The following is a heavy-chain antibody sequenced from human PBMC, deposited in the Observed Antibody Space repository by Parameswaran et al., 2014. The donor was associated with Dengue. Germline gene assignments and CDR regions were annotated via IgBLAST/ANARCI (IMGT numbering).Heavy chain of an antibody. V-gene: IGHV1-2*02. CDR3: ARAADFWSAYTHNWFDP. D-gene: IGHD3-3*01. J-gene: IGHJ5*02. Sequence: WVRQAPGQGLEWMGWINPNSGGTNCAQKFQGRVTMTRDTSINTAYMELSRLRSDDTAVYYCARAADFWSAYTHNWFDPWGQGTLVTVSS. CDR2: INPNSGGT.